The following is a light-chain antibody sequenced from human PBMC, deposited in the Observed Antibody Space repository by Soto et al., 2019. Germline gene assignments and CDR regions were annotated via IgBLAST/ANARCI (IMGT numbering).Light chain of an antibody. CDR1: SSDVGTYNY. CDR3: CSYAGSPRDV. V-gene: IGLV2-11*01. CDR2: DVS. J-gene: IGLJ1*01. Sequence: QSALTQPRSVSGSLGQSVTISCTGTSSDVGTYNYVSWYQQYPGKAPKVMIYDVSERPSGVPDRFSGSKSGNTASLTISGLQAEDEADYYCCSYAGSPRDVLGTGTKLTVL.